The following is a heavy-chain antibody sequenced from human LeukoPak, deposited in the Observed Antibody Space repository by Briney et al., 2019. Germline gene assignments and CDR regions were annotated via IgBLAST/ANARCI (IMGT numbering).Heavy chain of an antibody. CDR2: IYSRGST. CDR3: ARDGNISGIDP. CDR1: VGPISSSY. J-gene: IGHJ5*02. D-gene: IGHD2/OR15-2a*01. V-gene: IGHV4-4*07. Sequence: SETLSLTCIASVGPISSSYWSWIRKPAGKGLEWIGRIYSRGSTDYNPSLKSRVTMSLDTSNNQFSLKLSSVTAADTAVYYCARDGNISGIDPWGQGTLVIVSS.